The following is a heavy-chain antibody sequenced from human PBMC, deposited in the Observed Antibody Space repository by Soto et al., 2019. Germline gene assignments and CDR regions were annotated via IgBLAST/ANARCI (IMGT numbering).Heavy chain of an antibody. CDR3: AIVGAKGYSYGSLYFDY. D-gene: IGHD5-18*01. J-gene: IGHJ4*02. CDR1: GGPLSSSNW. V-gene: IGHV4-4*02. CDR2: IYHSGST. Sequence: SETLSLTCDVSGGPLSSSNWWSWGRQPPGKGLEWIGEIYHSGSTNYNPSLKSRVTISVDKSKNQFSLKLSSVTAADTAVYYCAIVGAKGYSYGSLYFDYWGQGTLVT.